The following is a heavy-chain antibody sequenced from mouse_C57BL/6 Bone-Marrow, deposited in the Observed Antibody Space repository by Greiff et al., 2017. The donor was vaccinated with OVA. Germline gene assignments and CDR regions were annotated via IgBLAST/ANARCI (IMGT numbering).Heavy chain of an antibody. Sequence: QVQLQQSGPGLVQPSQSLSITCTVSGFSLTSYGVHWVRQCPGKGLEWLGVIWSGGSTDNNAAYISRLSISKDNSNSQVFFKMNSLQADDTAISYCARNHYYGSCYWYFDVWGTGTTVTVSS. J-gene: IGHJ1*03. D-gene: IGHD1-1*01. CDR1: GFSLTSYG. V-gene: IGHV2-2*01. CDR2: IWSGGST. CDR3: ARNHYYGSCYWYFDV.